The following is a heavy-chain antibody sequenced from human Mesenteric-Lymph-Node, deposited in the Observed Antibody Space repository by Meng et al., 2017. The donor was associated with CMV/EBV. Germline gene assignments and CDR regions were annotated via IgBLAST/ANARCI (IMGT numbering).Heavy chain of an antibody. V-gene: IGHV3-20*01. D-gene: IGHD2-2*01. Sequence: GGSLRLSCAASGFTFDDYGMTWVRQVPGKGLEWVSGINWNGASTDYADSVKGRSTISRDNAKNSLYLQMNSPRAVDTALYHCARVSSTNQMGAFDIWGQGTMVTVSS. J-gene: IGHJ3*02. CDR1: GFTFDDYG. CDR2: INWNGAST. CDR3: ARVSSTNQMGAFDI.